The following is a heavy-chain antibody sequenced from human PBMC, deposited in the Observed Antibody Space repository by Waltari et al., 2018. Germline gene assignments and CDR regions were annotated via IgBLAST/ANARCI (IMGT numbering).Heavy chain of an antibody. D-gene: IGHD3-3*01. CDR1: GGSITSSNYY. CDR3: ATSNFYPPFDF. V-gene: IGHV4-61*02. Sequence: VQLQESGPGVVKPSQTLSLTCSVSGGSITSSNYYWNWIRQSAGKGLQWIGRIYPGGSTKYNPSLGSRITISMDTSQNHFSLRLNSVIASDTAVYYCATSNFYPPFDFWGQGAPVIVSS. CDR2: IYPGGST. J-gene: IGHJ4*02.